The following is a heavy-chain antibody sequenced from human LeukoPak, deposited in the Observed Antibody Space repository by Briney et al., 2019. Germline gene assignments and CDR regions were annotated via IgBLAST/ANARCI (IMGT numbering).Heavy chain of an antibody. CDR2: ISSSGSTI. V-gene: IGHV3-48*03. J-gene: IGHJ4*02. CDR1: GFTFSSYE. CDR3: AREAWGSYLRYFDY. D-gene: IGHD1-26*01. Sequence: GGSLRLSCAASGFTFSSYEMTWVRQAPGKGLEWVSYISSSGSTIYYADSVKGRFTISRDNAKNSLYLQMSSLRAEDTAVYYCAREAWGSYLRYFDYWGQGTLVTVSS.